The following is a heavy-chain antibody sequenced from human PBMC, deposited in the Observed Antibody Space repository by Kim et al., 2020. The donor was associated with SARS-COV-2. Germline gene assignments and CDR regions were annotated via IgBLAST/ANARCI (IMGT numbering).Heavy chain of an antibody. CDR3: ARSVPAAMSSGAFDI. V-gene: IGHV4-59*01. D-gene: IGHD2-2*01. Sequence: PSLQGRVSISVTTSKNQFSLKLSFVTAADTAVYYCARSVPAAMSSGAFDIWGQGTMVTVSS. J-gene: IGHJ3*02.